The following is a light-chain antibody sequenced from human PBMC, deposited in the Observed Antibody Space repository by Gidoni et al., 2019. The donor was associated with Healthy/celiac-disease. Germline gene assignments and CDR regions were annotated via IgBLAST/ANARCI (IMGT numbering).Light chain of an antibody. Sequence: EIVMTQSPDPLAVSLGERATINCKSRQSVVYSSNNKNYLAWYQQKPGQPPKLLMYWASTRESGVPDRFSGSGSGTDFTLTISSLQAEDVAVYYCQQYYSTPYTFXQXTKLEIK. CDR3: QQYYSTPYT. J-gene: IGKJ2*01. V-gene: IGKV4-1*01. CDR2: WAS. CDR1: QSVVYSSNNKNY.